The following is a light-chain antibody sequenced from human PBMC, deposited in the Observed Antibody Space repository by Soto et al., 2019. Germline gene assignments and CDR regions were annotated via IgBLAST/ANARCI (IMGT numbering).Light chain of an antibody. CDR1: RSVSSSY. J-gene: IGKJ1*01. CDR2: DAS. CDR3: QQYGSSPRT. V-gene: IGKV3-20*01. Sequence: EIVLTQSPGTLYLSPGERATLSCRASRSVSSSYLAWYQQKPGQAPRLLIYDASSRATGIPDRFSGSGSGTDFTLTISRLEPEDFAVYYCQQYGSSPRTFGQGTKMEIK.